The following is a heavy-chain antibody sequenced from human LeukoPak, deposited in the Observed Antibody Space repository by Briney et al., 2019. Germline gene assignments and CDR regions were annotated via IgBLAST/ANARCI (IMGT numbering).Heavy chain of an antibody. V-gene: IGHV1-69*05. CDR2: IIPIFGTA. Sequence: SVKVSSKASGGTFSSYAISWVRQAPGQGLEWMGGIIPIFGTANYAQKFQGRVTITTDESTSTAYMELSSLRSEDTAVYYCATLGHYFDSSGPFDYWGQGTLVTVSS. D-gene: IGHD3-22*01. J-gene: IGHJ4*02. CDR3: ATLGHYFDSSGPFDY. CDR1: GGTFSSYA.